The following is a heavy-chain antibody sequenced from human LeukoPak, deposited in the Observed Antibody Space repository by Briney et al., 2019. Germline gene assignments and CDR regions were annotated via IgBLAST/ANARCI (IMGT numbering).Heavy chain of an antibody. CDR1: GFTFSSYS. J-gene: IGHJ4*02. D-gene: IGHD3-16*02. CDR3: ARVAVISHGFDY. Sequence: GGSLRLSCAASGFTFSSYSMNWVRQAPGKGLEWVSYISPSSSTIYYADSVKGRFTISRDNAKNSLFLQMNSLRAEDTAVYYCARVAVISHGFDYWGQGTLVTVSS. CDR2: ISPSSSTI. V-gene: IGHV3-48*01.